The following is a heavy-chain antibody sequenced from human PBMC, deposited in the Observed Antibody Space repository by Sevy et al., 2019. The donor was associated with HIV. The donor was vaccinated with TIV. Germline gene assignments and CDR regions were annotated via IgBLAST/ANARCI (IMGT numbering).Heavy chain of an antibody. CDR2: IKPNSGGT. CDR3: ARDRVGSFGFDP. J-gene: IGHJ5*02. V-gene: IGHV1-2*02. D-gene: IGHD6-13*01. CDR1: GHTFSDYV. Sequence: ASVKVSCKASGHTFSDYVIHWVRQAPGQGLEWMGWIKPNSGGTNYALKFRGRVTMTRDTAISTAYMELDRLMSDDTAVYFCARDRVGSFGFDPWGQGTPVTVSS.